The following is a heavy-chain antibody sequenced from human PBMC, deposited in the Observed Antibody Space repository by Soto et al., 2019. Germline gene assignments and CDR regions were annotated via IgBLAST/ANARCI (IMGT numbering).Heavy chain of an antibody. CDR3: ARGNYGSGSNQYWYFDL. D-gene: IGHD3-10*01. J-gene: IGHJ2*01. CDR2: ISTSGSYV. CDR1: GFTFNTYS. Sequence: EVQLVESGGGLVKPGGSLRLSCVASGFTFNTYSMNWVRQAPGKGLEWVSSISTSGSYVHYGDSVKGRFTISRDNAKNSLYLQMNSLRAEDTAVYYCARGNYGSGSNQYWYFDLWGRGTLVSVSS. V-gene: IGHV3-21*01.